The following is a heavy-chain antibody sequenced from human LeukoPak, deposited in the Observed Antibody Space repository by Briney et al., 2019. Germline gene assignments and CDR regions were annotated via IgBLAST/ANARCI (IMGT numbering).Heavy chain of an antibody. CDR2: ISSSSSYI. J-gene: IGHJ3*02. CDR3: ARVRYFDWFPDAFDI. CDR1: GFTFSSYS. Sequence: PGGSLRHSCAASGFTFSSYSMNWVRQAPGKGLEWVSSISSSSSYIYYADSVKGRFTISRDNAKNSLYLQMNSLRAEDTAVYYCARVRYFDWFPDAFDIWGQGTMVTVSS. V-gene: IGHV3-21*01. D-gene: IGHD3-9*01.